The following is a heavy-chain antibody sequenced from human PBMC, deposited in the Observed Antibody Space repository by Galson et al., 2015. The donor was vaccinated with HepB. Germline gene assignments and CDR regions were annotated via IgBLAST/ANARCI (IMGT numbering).Heavy chain of an antibody. Sequence: SLRLSCAASGFTFNSFTMHWVRQAPGKGLEYVSSISSNGDNTYYADSVKGRFTISRDNSQKALYLQMSSQRPEDTAVYFCVKVGQWVSLSDYWGQGTLVIVSS. D-gene: IGHD6-19*01. J-gene: IGHJ4*02. CDR3: VKVGQWVSLSDY. V-gene: IGHV3-64D*06. CDR1: GFTFNSFT. CDR2: ISSNGDNT.